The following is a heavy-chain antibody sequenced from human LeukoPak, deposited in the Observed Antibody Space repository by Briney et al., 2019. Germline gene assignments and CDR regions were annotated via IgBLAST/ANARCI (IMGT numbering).Heavy chain of an antibody. CDR3: ARDFLAAGDY. J-gene: IGHJ4*02. D-gene: IGHD6-13*01. CDR1: GFIFSRYT. Sequence: GGSLRLSCEASGFIFSRYTMNWIRQAPGKGLEWVASINSGSTNPYYADSVKGRFTISRDDAKKSLYLQMTSLRVEDTSVYYCARDFLAAGDYWGQGTLVTVSS. V-gene: IGHV3-21*01. CDR2: INSGSTNP.